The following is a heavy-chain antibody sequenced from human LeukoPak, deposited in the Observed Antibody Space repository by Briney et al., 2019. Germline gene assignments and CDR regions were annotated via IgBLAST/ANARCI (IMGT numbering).Heavy chain of an antibody. V-gene: IGHV4-30-4*01. CDR1: GGSISSGDYY. CDR3: ASYDILTGRVLDY. J-gene: IGHJ4*02. CDR2: IYYSGST. D-gene: IGHD3-9*01. Sequence: PSETLSLTCTVSGGSISSGDYYWSWIRQPPGKGLEWIGYIYYSGSTYYNPSLKSRVTISEDTSKNQFSLKLSSVTAADTAVYYCASYDILTGRVLDYWGQGTLVTVSS.